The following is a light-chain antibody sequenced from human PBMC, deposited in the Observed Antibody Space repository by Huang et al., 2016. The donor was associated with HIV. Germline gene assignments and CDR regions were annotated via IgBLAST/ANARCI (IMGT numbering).Light chain of an antibody. CDR1: QNVRNN. CDR2: GTS. Sequence: EIKMTQSPATLSVSPGGRVTLSCRASQNVRNNLAWYQQKTGQAPRLLIYGTSTRASGIPARFSGSGSGTEFTLTISGLQSEDFAIYYCQQYDKWPPGLTFGGGTKVEI. CDR3: QQYDKWPPGLT. J-gene: IGKJ4*01. V-gene: IGKV3-15*01.